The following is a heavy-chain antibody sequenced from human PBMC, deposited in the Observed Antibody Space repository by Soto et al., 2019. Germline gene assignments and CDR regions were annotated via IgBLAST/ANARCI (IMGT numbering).Heavy chain of an antibody. Sequence: NPSETLSLTCAVSGYSISSGYYWGWIRQPPGKGLEWIGSIYHSGSTYYNPSLKSRVTISVDTSKNQFSLKLSSVTAADTAVYYCARDGHGVDTAMVDFDYWGQGTLVTVSS. CDR2: IYHSGST. CDR1: GYSISSGYY. J-gene: IGHJ4*02. CDR3: ARDGHGVDTAMVDFDY. D-gene: IGHD5-18*01. V-gene: IGHV4-38-2*02.